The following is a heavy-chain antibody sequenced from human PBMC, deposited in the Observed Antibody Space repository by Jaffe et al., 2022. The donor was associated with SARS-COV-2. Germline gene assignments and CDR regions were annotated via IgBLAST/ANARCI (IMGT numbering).Heavy chain of an antibody. V-gene: IGHV2-5*02. CDR2: IYGDDDK. CDR3: AHSPYWSFDL. CDR1: GFSLRTSDVG. Sequence: QITLKESGPALVQPTQTLTLTCTFSGFSLRTSDVGVGWIRQPPGKALEWLALIYGDDDKRYSPSLRNRLTITKDTSKNQVVLTMTNMGPVDTATYYCAHSPYWSFDLWGRGTLVTVSS. J-gene: IGHJ2*01.